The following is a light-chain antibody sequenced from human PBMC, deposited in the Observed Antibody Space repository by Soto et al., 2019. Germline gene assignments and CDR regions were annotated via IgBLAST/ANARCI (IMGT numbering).Light chain of an antibody. V-gene: IGKV3-20*01. CDR2: GAS. J-gene: IGKJ2*01. CDR3: QQYGGSPPFT. CDR1: QSVSSSY. Sequence: EIVLAQSPGTLSLSPGERATLSCRASQSVSSSYLAWYQQKPGQAPSLLIYGASSRATGIPDRFSGSGSGTDFTLTISRLEPEDFAVYYCQQYGGSPPFTLGRGTKLEIK.